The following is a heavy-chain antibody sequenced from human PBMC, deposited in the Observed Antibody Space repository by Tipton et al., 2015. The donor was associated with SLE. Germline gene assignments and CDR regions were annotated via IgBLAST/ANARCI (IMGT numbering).Heavy chain of an antibody. V-gene: IGHV1-46*01. Sequence: QSGPEVKKPGASVKVSCKASGYTFTSYYMHWVRQAPGQGLEWMGIINPSGGSTSYAQKFQGRVTMTRDTSTSTAYMELRSLRSDDTAVYYCARADNGYYYGMDVWGQGTTVTVSS. D-gene: IGHD2-8*01. CDR3: ARADNGYYYGMDV. J-gene: IGHJ6*02. CDR2: INPSGGST. CDR1: GYTFTSYY.